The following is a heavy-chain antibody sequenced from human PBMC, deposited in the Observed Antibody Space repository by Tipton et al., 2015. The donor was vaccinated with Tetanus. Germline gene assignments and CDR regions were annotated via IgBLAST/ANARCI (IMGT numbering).Heavy chain of an antibody. CDR2: IYYTGNT. CDR1: GGSLSTYH. Sequence: GLVKPSETLSLSCTVSGGSLSTYHWNWIRQLPGKGLEWIGYIYYTGNTNYNPSLKSRVTISADTTKKQFSLNLRSVTAADTAVYYCAGLPVGGGYSAHHYFLHWGQGTLVTVSS. J-gene: IGHJ4*02. V-gene: IGHV4-59*01. D-gene: IGHD4-23*01. CDR3: AGLPVGGGYSAHHYFLH.